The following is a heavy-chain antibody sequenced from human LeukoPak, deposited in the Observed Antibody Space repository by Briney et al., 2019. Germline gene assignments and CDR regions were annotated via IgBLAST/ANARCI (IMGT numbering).Heavy chain of an antibody. CDR1: GYTFTTYN. CDR3: ASGHTRYFDY. CDR2: INPSGGST. D-gene: IGHD2-21*01. J-gene: IGHJ4*02. V-gene: IGHV1-46*01. Sequence: GTSVKVSCKASGYTFTTYNIHWVRQAPGQGLEWMGIINPSGGSTSYAQKFQGRVTITADKSTSTAYMELSSLRSEDTAVYYCASGHTRYFDYWGQGTLVTVSS.